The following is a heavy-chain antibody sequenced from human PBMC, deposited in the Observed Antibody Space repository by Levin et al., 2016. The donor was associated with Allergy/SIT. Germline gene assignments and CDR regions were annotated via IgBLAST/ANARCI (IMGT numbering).Heavy chain of an antibody. V-gene: IGHV3-48*01. CDR3: ARVSGYCSSATCYADY. Sequence: GGSLRLSCAASEFTFSSYSMNWVRQAPGKGLEWVSYIRSSSSIIYYADSVKGRFTISRDNAKNSLYLQMNSLRAEDTAVYYCARVSGYCSSATCYADYWGQGTLVTVSS. CDR2: IRSSSSII. CDR1: EFTFSSYS. J-gene: IGHJ4*02. D-gene: IGHD2-2*01.